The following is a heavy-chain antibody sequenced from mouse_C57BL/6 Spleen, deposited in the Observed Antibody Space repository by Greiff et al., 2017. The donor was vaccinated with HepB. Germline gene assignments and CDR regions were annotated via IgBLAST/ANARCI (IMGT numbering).Heavy chain of an antibody. CDR3: AKRLRVYFDV. J-gene: IGHJ1*03. D-gene: IGHD3-2*02. Sequence: QVQLQQPGAELVKPGASVKMSCKASGYTFTSYWITWVKQRPGQGLEWIGDIYPGSGSTNYNEKFKCKATLTVDTSSSTAYMHLSSLTSEDSAVYYCAKRLRVYFDVWGTGTTVTVSS. V-gene: IGHV1-55*01. CDR1: GYTFTSYW. CDR2: IYPGSGST.